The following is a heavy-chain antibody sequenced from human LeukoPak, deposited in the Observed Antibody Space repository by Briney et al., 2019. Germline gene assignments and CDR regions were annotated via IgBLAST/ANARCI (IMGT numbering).Heavy chain of an antibody. V-gene: IGHV4-34*01. CDR2: INHSGST. J-gene: IGHJ3*02. CDR3: ASGEYSSSWFDAFDI. D-gene: IGHD6-13*01. CDR1: SGSFSGYY. Sequence: SETLSLTCAVYSGSFSGYYWSWIRQPPGKGLEWIGEINHSGSTNYNPSLKSRVTISVDTSKNQFSLKLSSVTAADTAVYYCASGEYSSSWFDAFDIWGQGTMVTVSS.